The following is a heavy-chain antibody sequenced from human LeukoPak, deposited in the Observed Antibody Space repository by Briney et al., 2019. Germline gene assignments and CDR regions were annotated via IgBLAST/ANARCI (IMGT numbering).Heavy chain of an antibody. CDR3: ARGTGFRRVYYLVY. Sequence: SETLSLTCTASGGSISSYYLSWTRQPPGKGLEWIGYIYYSGSTNYNPSLKSRVTISVDTSKNQFSLKLSSVTAADTAVYYCARGTGFRRVYYLVYSGQGTLVTVSS. J-gene: IGHJ4*02. D-gene: IGHD1-1*01. CDR2: IYYSGST. CDR1: GGSISSYY. V-gene: IGHV4-59*01.